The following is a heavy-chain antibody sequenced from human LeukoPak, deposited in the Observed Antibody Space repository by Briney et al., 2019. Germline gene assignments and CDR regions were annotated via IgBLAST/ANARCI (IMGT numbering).Heavy chain of an antibody. J-gene: IGHJ4*02. CDR1: GGSISSSSYY. Sequence: PSETLSLTCTVSGGSISSSSYYWGWIRQPPGKGLEWIGYIYYSGSTNYNPSLKSRVTISVDTSKNQFSLELSSVTAADTAVYYCARVGEGGYLVYYFDYWGQGTLVTVSS. CDR3: ARVGEGGYLVYYFDY. V-gene: IGHV4-61*05. D-gene: IGHD3-22*01. CDR2: IYYSGST.